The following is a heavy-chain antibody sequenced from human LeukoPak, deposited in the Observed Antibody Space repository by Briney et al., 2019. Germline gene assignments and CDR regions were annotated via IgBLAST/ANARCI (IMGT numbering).Heavy chain of an antibody. CDR1: GGSISNSRYL. Sequence: SETLSLTCTVSGGSISNSRYLWAWIRQPPGKGLEWIGSNFYSGKTYYTSSLKSRVTLSVDTSKNQFSLKLTSVTAADAAVYYCARHTAGTVWFDPWGQGTLVTVSS. V-gene: IGHV4-39*01. J-gene: IGHJ5*02. CDR3: ARHTAGTVWFDP. CDR2: NFYSGKT. D-gene: IGHD6-13*01.